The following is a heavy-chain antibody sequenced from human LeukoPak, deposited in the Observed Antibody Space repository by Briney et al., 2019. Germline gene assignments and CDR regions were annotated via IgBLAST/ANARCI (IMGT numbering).Heavy chain of an antibody. CDR3: ARDLYYGLDY. CDR1: GFTFSSYS. Sequence: GGSLRLSCAPSGFTFSSYSMHWVRQAPGKGLEWVSYISSSSSAIKYADSVKGRFTISRDNAKNSLYLQMNSLRDKDTAVYYCARDLYYGLDYWGQGTLVSVSS. D-gene: IGHD1-26*01. V-gene: IGHV3-48*02. CDR2: ISSSSSAI. J-gene: IGHJ4*02.